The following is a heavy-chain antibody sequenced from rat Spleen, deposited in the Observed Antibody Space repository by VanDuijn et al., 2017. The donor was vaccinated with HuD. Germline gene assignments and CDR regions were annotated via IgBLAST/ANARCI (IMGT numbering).Heavy chain of an antibody. CDR1: GFIFSDYY. CDR3: ARHPDYSNYFDY. Sequence: EVQLVESDGGLVQPGTSLKLSCAASGFIFSDYYMAWVRQAPTRGLEWVATFSYDGRSTYYRDSVKGRFTISRDNAKSTLYLQMDSLRSEDTATYYCARHPDYSNYFDYWGQGVMVTVSS. D-gene: IGHD1-1*01. CDR2: FSYDGRST. J-gene: IGHJ2*01. V-gene: IGHV5-29*01.